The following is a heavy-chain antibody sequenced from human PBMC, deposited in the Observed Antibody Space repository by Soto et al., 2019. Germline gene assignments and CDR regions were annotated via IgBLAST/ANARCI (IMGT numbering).Heavy chain of an antibody. CDR3: ARHRGGITMIAVQGFDY. V-gene: IGHV4-30-4*01. CDR1: GGSISSGDYY. Sequence: ASETLSLTCTVSGGSISSGDYYWSWIRQPPGKGLEWIGYIYYSGSTYYNPSLKSRVTISVDTSKNQFSLKLSSVTAADTAVYYCARHRGGITMIAVQGFDYWGQGTLVTVSS. J-gene: IGHJ4*02. D-gene: IGHD3-22*01. CDR2: IYYSGST.